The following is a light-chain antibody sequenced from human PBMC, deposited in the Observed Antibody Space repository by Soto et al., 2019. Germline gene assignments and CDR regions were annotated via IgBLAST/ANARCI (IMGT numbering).Light chain of an antibody. CDR1: QSVNTKY. V-gene: IGKV3-20*01. Sequence: VFTQSPCTLSLSTGERATLSCRASQSVNTKYLAWYQQKPGQAPRLLISGVSSRATGIPGRFSGSGSGTDFILTISRVEPDDFAVYYCKQCGNASPVTFGPGTKVDNK. CDR2: GVS. CDR3: KQCGNASPVT. J-gene: IGKJ3*01.